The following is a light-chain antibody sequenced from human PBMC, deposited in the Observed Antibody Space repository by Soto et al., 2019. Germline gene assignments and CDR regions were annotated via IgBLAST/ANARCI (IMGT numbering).Light chain of an antibody. CDR2: DVS. CDR1: SSDVGIYNY. Sequence: QSALTQPASVSGSPGQSITISCTGTSSDVGIYNYVSWYQQFPGMAPKLMIYDVSNRPSGVSNRFAGSKSGDTASLSISGLQAEDEADYYCSSYTTSGTLVFGGGTKLTVL. CDR3: SSYTTSGTLV. V-gene: IGLV2-14*01. J-gene: IGLJ2*01.